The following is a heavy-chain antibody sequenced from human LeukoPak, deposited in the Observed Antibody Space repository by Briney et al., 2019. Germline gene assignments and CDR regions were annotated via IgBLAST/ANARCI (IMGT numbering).Heavy chain of an antibody. CDR1: GGSFSGYY. CDR2: INHSGST. J-gene: IGHJ5*02. D-gene: IGHD2-15*01. V-gene: IGHV4-34*01. CDR3: ARGYSGGSFFDP. Sequence: KPSETLSLTCAVYGGSFSGYYWSWIRQPPGKGLEWIGEINHSGSTNYNPPLKSRVTISVDTSKNQFSLKLSSVTAADTAVYYCARGYSGGSFFDPWGQGTLVTVSS.